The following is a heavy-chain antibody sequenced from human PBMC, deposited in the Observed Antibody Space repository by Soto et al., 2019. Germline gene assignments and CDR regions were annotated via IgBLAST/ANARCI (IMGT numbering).Heavy chain of an antibody. CDR1: GFTFSSYA. CDR3: AKDRVEYSSGWYTHFDY. Sequence: SLRLSCAASGFTFSSYAMSWVRQAPGKGLEWVSAISGSGGSTYYADSVKGRFTISRDNSKNTLYLQMNSLRAEDTAVYYCAKDRVEYSSGWYTHFDYWGQGTLVTVSS. V-gene: IGHV3-23*01. CDR2: ISGSGGST. D-gene: IGHD6-19*01. J-gene: IGHJ4*02.